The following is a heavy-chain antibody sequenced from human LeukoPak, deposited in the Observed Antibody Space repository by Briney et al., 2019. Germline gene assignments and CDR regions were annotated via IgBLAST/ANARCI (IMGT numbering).Heavy chain of an antibody. V-gene: IGHV1-2*04. CDR1: RNTFIDYY. D-gene: IGHD5-24*01. CDR3: ARDGYNHWFDP. Sequence: ASVKVSCKASRNTFIDYYICWVRRAPGQGLDWMGCINPNTGGTNFAQQFQGWVTVTRDTSIDSADMELSRLSSDDTAVYYCARDGYNHWFDPWGQGTLVTVSS. CDR2: INPNTGGT. J-gene: IGHJ5*02.